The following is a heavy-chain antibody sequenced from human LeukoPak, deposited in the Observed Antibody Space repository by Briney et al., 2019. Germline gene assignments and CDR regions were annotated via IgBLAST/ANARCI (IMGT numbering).Heavy chain of an antibody. Sequence: GGSLRLSCAASGFTFSSYAMHWVRQAPGKGLEWVAVISYDGSNKYYADSVKGRFTISRDNSKNTLYLQMNSPRAEDTAVYYCATTYYYDSSGYGSQYFQHWGQGTLVTVSS. CDR2: ISYDGSNK. CDR3: ATTYYYDSSGYGSQYFQH. D-gene: IGHD3-22*01. J-gene: IGHJ1*01. CDR1: GFTFSSYA. V-gene: IGHV3-30-3*01.